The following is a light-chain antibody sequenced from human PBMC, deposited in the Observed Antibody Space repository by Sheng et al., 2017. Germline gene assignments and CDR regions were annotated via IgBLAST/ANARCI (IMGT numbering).Light chain of an antibody. CDR2: GAS. CDR1: QSVGSK. V-gene: IGKV3-20*01. Sequence: EIVMTQSPATLSVSPGERATLSCRASQSVGSKLAWYQQKPGQAPRLLIHGASTRATDIPDRFSGSGSGTDFTLTISRLEPEDFAVYYCQQYGSSPDTFGQGTKLEIK. CDR3: QQYGSSPDT. J-gene: IGKJ2*01.